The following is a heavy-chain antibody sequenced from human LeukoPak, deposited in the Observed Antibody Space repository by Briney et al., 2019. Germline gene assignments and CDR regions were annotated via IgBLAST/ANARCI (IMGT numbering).Heavy chain of an antibody. J-gene: IGHJ4*02. CDR1: GFTFSSYW. V-gene: IGHV3-7*01. CDR2: IKQDGSEK. D-gene: IGHD3-10*01. CDR3: ARAGGANYYGSGSYHW. Sequence: GGSLRLFCAASGFTFSSYWMSWVRQAPGKGLEWVANIKQDGSEKYYVDSVKGRFTISRDNAKNSLYLQVNSLRAEDTAVYYCARAGGANYYGSGSYHWWGQGTLVTVSP.